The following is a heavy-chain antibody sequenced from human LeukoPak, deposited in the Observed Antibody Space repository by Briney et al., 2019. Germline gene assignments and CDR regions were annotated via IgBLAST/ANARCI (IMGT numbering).Heavy chain of an antibody. CDR1: GHTFTSYG. CDR2: ISAYNGNT. D-gene: IGHD6-13*01. V-gene: IGHV1-18*01. CDR3: ARVLSSSSYLDWYFDL. J-gene: IGHJ2*01. Sequence: GASVKASCKASGHTFTSYGISWVRQAAGQGLEWMGWISAYNGNTNYAQKLQGRVTMTTDTSTSTAYMELRSLRSDDTAVYYCARVLSSSSYLDWYFDLWGRGTLVTVSS.